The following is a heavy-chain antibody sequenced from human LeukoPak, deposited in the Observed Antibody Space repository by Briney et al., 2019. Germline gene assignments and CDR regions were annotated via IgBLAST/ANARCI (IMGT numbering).Heavy chain of an antibody. J-gene: IGHJ4*02. CDR2: IYYSGST. V-gene: IGHV4-30-4*01. D-gene: IGHD3-3*01. Sequence: SETLSLTCTVSGGSISSGDYYWSWIRQPPGKGLEWIGYIYYSGSTYYNPPLKSRVTISVDTSKNQFSLKLSSVTAADTAVYYCAREGPRDFWSGYSLGYYFDYWGQGTLVTVSS. CDR3: AREGPRDFWSGYSLGYYFDY. CDR1: GGSISSGDYY.